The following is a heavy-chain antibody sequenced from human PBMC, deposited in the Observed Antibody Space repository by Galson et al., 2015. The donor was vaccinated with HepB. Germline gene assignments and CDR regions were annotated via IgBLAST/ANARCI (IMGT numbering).Heavy chain of an antibody. D-gene: IGHD6-19*01. Sequence: SVKVSCKASGYTFTSYGISWVRQAPGQGLEWMGWISAYNGNTNYAQKLQGRVTMTTDTSTSTAYMELRSLRSDDTAVYYCARDTRQWLTARTPRYWGQGTLVTVSS. CDR3: ARDTRQWLTARTPRY. CDR1: GYTFTSYG. J-gene: IGHJ4*02. V-gene: IGHV1-18*01. CDR2: ISAYNGNT.